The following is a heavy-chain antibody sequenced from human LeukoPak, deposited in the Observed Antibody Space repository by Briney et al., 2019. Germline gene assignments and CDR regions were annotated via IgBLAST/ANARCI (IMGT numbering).Heavy chain of an antibody. CDR1: GFTFSNYA. CDR3: AKGGYFTRAHEPIDS. D-gene: IGHD2/OR15-2a*01. V-gene: IGHV3-30*02. CDR2: IRYDANNK. J-gene: IGHJ4*02. Sequence: PGGSLRLSCAASGFTFSNYAMHWVRQAPGKGLEWVAVIRYDANNKYFIDSVKGRFTISRDNSKNTVDLQMSSLRVDDTAVYYCAKGGYFTRAHEPIDSWGQGTLVTVST.